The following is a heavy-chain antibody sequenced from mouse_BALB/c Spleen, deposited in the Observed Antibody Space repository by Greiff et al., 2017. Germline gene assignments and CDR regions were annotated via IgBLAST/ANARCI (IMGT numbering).Heavy chain of an antibody. Sequence: VQLQESGAELVRPGTSVKISCKASGYTFTNYWLGWVKQRPGHGLEWIGDIYPGGGYTNYNEKFKGKATLTADTSSSTAYMQLSSLTSEDSAVYFCARGDGYWYFDVWGAGTTVTVSS. V-gene: IGHV1-63*02. CDR2: IYPGGGYT. CDR1: GYTFTNYW. J-gene: IGHJ1*01. D-gene: IGHD1-1*01. CDR3: ARGDGYWYFDV.